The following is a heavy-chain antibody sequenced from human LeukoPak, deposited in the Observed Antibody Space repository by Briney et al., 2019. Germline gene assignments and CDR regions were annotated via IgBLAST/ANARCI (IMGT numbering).Heavy chain of an antibody. CDR3: AKEMATIQAFDF. V-gene: IGHV3-23*01. J-gene: IGHJ3*01. CDR2: ISGSGSST. D-gene: IGHD5-24*01. CDR1: GFTFSTYA. Sequence: SGGSLRLSCAASGFTFSTYAMSWVRQARGKGLEWGSDISGSGSSTYNSTSVKGRFTISRDNSKNMLYLQMNSLRAEDTAVYYCAKEMATIQAFDFWGQGTMVTVSS.